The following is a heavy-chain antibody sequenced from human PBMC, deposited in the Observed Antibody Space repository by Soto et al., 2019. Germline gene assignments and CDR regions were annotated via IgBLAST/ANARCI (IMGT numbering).Heavy chain of an antibody. CDR3: AKDTYSSSWYF. CDR2: ISNVGSDT. V-gene: IGHV3-23*01. Sequence: GGSVGLSCAVSGFTFINYAMTLVRQAPGKGLEWVSSISNVGSDTCYVDSVKGRFTISRDNSKNTLYLQMNSLRAQDTAVHYCAKDTYSSSWYFWCQGTLVTASS. D-gene: IGHD6-13*01. J-gene: IGHJ4*02. CDR1: GFTFINYA.